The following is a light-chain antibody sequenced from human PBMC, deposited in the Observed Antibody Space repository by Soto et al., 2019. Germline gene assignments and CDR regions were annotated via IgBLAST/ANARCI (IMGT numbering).Light chain of an antibody. V-gene: IGLV2-8*01. CDR1: SSDVGGYNY. CDR2: EVS. CDR3: SSYAGSNNLV. Sequence: QSALTQPPSASGSPGQSVTISCTGTSSDVGGYNYVSWYQQHPGKAPKLMIYEVSKRPSGVPDRFSGSKSGNTASLTVSGLQVEEEGDYYCSSYAGSNNLVFGGGTTLTVL. J-gene: IGLJ2*01.